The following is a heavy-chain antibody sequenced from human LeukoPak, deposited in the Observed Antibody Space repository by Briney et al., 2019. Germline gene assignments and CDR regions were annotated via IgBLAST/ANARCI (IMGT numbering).Heavy chain of an antibody. CDR3: ARGLRIAVAGHTDYYYYYGMDV. Sequence: ASVKVSCKASGYTFTSYGISWVRQAPGQGLEWMGWISAYNGNTNYAQKLQGRVTMTTDTSTSTAYMELRSLRSDDTAVYYCARGLRIAVAGHTDYYYYYGMDVWGQGTTVTVSS. V-gene: IGHV1-18*01. J-gene: IGHJ6*02. D-gene: IGHD6-19*01. CDR2: ISAYNGNT. CDR1: GYTFTSYG.